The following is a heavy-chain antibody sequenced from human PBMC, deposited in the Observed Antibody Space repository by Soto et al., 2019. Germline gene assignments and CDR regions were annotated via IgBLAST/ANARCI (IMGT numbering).Heavy chain of an antibody. CDR2: ISSSSSTI. V-gene: IGHV3-48*02. CDR3: ARDSASSFDY. J-gene: IGHJ4*02. Sequence: GSLRLSCAASGFTFSSYSMNWVRQAPGKGLEWVSYISSSSSTIYHADSVKGRFTISRDNAQNTLYLQISSLRDEDTAAYYCARDSASSFDYWGQGTLVTVSS. CDR1: GFTFSSYS.